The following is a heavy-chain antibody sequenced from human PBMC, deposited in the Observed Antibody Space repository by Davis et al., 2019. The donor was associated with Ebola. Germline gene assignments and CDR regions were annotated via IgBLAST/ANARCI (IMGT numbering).Heavy chain of an antibody. CDR1: GFRFKNYA. D-gene: IGHD3-9*01. V-gene: IGHV3-30*02. J-gene: IGHJ6*04. Sequence: GESLKISCAASGFRFKNYAMHWVRQAPGKGLEWVAFIRFDGSDKYYADSVKGRFTISRDNAKNSLYLQMNSLRDEDTAVYYCARSWLSPYYYYGMDVWGKGTTVTVSS. CDR2: IRFDGSDK. CDR3: ARSWLSPYYYYGMDV.